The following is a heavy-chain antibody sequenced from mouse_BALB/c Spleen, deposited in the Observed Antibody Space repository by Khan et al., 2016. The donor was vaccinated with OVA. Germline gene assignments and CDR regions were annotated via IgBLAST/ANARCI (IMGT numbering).Heavy chain of an antibody. CDR1: GYTFTSYW. J-gene: IGHJ3*01. D-gene: IGHD1-1*01. CDR2: INPSTGYS. Sequence: VQLQQSGAELAKPGASVKMSCKASGYTFTSYWMHWVKQRPGQGLEWIGYINPSTGYSEYNQKFKDKATLTADKSSSTAYMQLSSLTSDDSAVYYCANHGSSSAWFAYWDQGTLVTVSA. V-gene: IGHV1-7*01. CDR3: ANHGSSSAWFAY.